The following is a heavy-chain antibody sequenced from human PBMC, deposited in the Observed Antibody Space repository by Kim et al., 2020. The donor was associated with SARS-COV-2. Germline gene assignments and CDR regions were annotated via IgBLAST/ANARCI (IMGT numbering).Heavy chain of an antibody. D-gene: IGHD3-22*01. Sequence: SETLSLTCTVSGGSISSYYWSWIRQPPGKGLEWIGYIYYSGSTNYNPSLKSRVTISVDTSKNQFSLKLSSVTAADTAVYYCARGSDSSGYYYPNYYYGMDVWGQGTTVTVSS. CDR1: GGSISSYY. CDR2: IYYSGST. V-gene: IGHV4-59*01. CDR3: ARGSDSSGYYYPNYYYGMDV. J-gene: IGHJ6*02.